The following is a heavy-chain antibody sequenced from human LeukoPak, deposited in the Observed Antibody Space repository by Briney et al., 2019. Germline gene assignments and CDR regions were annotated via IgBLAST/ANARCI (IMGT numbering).Heavy chain of an antibody. CDR3: AREVRGGPDY. CDR2: IKQDGSEK. V-gene: IGHV3-7*01. D-gene: IGHD3-10*01. CDR1: GFTFSNFW. Sequence: GGSLRLSCAASGFTFSNFWMSWVRQAPGKGLEWVANIKQDGSEKNYVDSVKGRFTISRDNAKNSLYLQMNSLRAEDTAVYYCAREVRGGPDYWGQGTLVTVSS. J-gene: IGHJ4*02.